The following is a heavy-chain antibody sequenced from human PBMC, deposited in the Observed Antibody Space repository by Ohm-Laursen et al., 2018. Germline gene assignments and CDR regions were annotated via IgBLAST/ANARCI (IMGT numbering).Heavy chain of an antibody. V-gene: IGHV3-7*01. CDR1: GFTFSSYW. CDR3: ARDPGGSYDHYFDY. D-gene: IGHD2-15*01. CDR2: IKQDGSEK. Sequence: SLRLSCAATGFTFSSYWMSWVRQAPGKGLEWVANIKQDGSEKYYVDSVKGRFTISRDNAKSSLYLQINSLRAEDTAVYYCARDPGGSYDHYFDYWGQGTLVSVSS. J-gene: IGHJ4*02.